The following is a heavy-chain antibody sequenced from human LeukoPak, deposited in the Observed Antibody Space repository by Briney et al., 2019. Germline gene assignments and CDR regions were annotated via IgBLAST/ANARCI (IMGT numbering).Heavy chain of an antibody. CDR1: GGSISSSSYY. CDR2: INHSGST. J-gene: IGHJ6*03. V-gene: IGHV4-39*01. Sequence: SETLSLTCTVSGGSISSSSYYWSWIRQPPGRGLEWIGEINHSGSTNYNPSLKSRVTISVDTSKNQFSLKLSSVTAADTAVYYCARHRYYDFWSGSYYMDVWGKGTTVTVSS. D-gene: IGHD3-3*01. CDR3: ARHRYYDFWSGSYYMDV.